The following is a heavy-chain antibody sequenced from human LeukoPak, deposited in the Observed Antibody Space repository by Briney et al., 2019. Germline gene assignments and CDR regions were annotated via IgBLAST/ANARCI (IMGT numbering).Heavy chain of an antibody. J-gene: IGHJ6*03. V-gene: IGHV3-20*04. Sequence: GGSLRLSCAASGFTFDDYGMSWVRQAPGKGLEWVSGINWNGGSTGYADSVKGRFTISRDNAKNTLYLQMNSLRAEDTAVYYCARAGKMATIVDFYFYYYMDVWGKGTTVTVSS. CDR2: INWNGGST. D-gene: IGHD5-24*01. CDR1: GFTFDDYG. CDR3: ARAGKMATIVDFYFYYYMDV.